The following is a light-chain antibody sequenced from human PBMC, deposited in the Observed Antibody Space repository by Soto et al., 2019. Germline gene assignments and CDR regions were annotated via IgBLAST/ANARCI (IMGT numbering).Light chain of an antibody. J-gene: IGKJ1*01. CDR2: GAS. Sequence: EIVMTQSPATLSVSPGERATLYSRASQSIGSNLAWYQQKPGQATRLIIYGASTRANGIPARFSGSASGTEFILTISSLQSEDFAFYYCQQYNNWPPWTFGQGTKVDIK. CDR1: QSIGSN. V-gene: IGKV3-15*01. CDR3: QQYNNWPPWT.